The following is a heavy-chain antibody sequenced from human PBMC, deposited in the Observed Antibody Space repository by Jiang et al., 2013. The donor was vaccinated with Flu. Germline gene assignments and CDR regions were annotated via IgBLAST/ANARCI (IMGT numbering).Heavy chain of an antibody. CDR1: GGSISSGGYS. V-gene: IGHV4-30-4*07. D-gene: IGHD3-22*01. CDR2: IYYSGST. CDR3: ARGHYYDSSGYLLY. J-gene: IGHJ4*02. Sequence: GPGLVKPSQTLSLTCAVSGGSISSGGYSWSWIRQPPGKGLEWIGYIYYSGSTYYNPSLKSRVTISVDTSKNQFSLKLSSVTAADTAVYYCARGHYYDSSGYLLYWGQGTLVTVSS.